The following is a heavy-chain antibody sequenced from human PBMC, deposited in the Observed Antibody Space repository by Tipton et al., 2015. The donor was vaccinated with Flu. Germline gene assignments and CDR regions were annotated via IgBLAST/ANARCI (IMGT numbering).Heavy chain of an antibody. CDR2: IYHSGST. CDR3: SRLGSSYTTNYFDW. D-gene: IGHD2-2*02. Sequence: TLSLTCAVSGDSIRSSNYYWGWIRQPPGKGLEWIGSIYHSGSTYYNPSLQSRVTISVDTSKNQFSLKLSSVTAADTAVYYCSRLGSSYTTNYFDWWGQGTLVSVSS. J-gene: IGHJ4*02. V-gene: IGHV4-38-2*01. CDR1: GDSIRSSNYY.